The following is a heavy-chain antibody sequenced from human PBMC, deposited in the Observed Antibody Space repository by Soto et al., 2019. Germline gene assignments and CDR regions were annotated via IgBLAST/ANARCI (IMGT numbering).Heavy chain of an antibody. CDR2: INAGHGNT. CDR3: ASDYGSNWRL. J-gene: IGHJ4*02. CDR1: GFVSTNHN. V-gene: IGHV1-3*01. Sequence: QAHLVQSGTEVKMPGDSVQVSCKASGFVSTNHNFHWVRQAPGQSLEWMGRINAGHGNTQYSQNFQGRVTFTSDPSASTAFMELTNLRFEDRAMYDCASDYGSNWRLWGQGTLVSVSS. D-gene: IGHD6-19*01.